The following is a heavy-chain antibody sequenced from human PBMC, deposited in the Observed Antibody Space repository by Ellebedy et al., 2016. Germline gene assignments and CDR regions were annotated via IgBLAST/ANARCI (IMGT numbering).Heavy chain of an antibody. V-gene: IGHV1-18*01. Sequence: ASVKVSCKTSGYTFRNYGINWVRQAPGQGLEWMGWISGHNGNTNYVQNLQGRVTMTIDTSTSTAYMELRSLRPDDTAVYYCARDPVYHDTPSFDYWGQGTLVTVSS. J-gene: IGHJ4*02. CDR1: GYTFRNYG. CDR2: ISGHNGNT. CDR3: ARDPVYHDTPSFDY. D-gene: IGHD3-22*01.